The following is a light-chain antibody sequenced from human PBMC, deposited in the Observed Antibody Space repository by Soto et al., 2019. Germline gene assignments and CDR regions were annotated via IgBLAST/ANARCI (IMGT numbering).Light chain of an antibody. J-gene: IGKJ4*01. CDR1: QSVSSY. CDR3: QQRSNSPLT. CDR2: DAS. V-gene: IGKV3-11*01. Sequence: EIVLTQSPATLSLSPGERATLSCRASQSVSSYLAWYQQKPGQAPRLLIYDASNRATGIPARFSGSGSGTALTLTSSSLEPEDSAVYYCQQRSNSPLTFGGGTKVEIK.